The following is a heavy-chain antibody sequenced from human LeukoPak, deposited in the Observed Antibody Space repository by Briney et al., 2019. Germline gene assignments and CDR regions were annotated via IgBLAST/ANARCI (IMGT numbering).Heavy chain of an antibody. CDR2: INHSGST. J-gene: IGHJ4*02. Sequence: KSSETLSLTCAVYGVSFSGYYWSWIRQPPGKGLEWIGEINHSGSTNYNPSLKSRVTISVGTSKNQFSLKLSSVTAADTAVYYCASGGGYAYYWGQGTLVTVSS. CDR1: GVSFSGYY. CDR3: ASGGGYAYY. D-gene: IGHD3-16*01. V-gene: IGHV4-34*01.